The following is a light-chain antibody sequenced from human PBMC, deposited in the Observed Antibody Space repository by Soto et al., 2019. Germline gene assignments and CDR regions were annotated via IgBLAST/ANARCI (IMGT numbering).Light chain of an antibody. J-gene: IGKJ1*01. CDR1: ESISSW. CDR2: KAS. V-gene: IGKV1-5*03. Sequence: DIQMTHSPPTLSSSPGDRVTITCRASESISSWLAWYQQKPGKAPKLLMYKASSLESGVPSRFNGSGSGTEFTLTISSLQPDDFATYYCQQYNSYRTFGQGTKVDIK. CDR3: QQYNSYRT.